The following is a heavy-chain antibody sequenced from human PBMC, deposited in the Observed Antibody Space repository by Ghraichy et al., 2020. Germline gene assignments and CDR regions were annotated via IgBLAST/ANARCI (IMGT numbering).Heavy chain of an antibody. D-gene: IGHD2-15*01. CDR3: ARVSGGFDY. CDR2: INSDGSTT. V-gene: IGHV3-74*01. CDR1: GFTFSSYW. J-gene: IGHJ4*02. Sequence: RGSLNISCAASGFTFSSYWMHWVRQAPGKGLVWVSRINSDGSTTTYADSVKGRFTISRDNAKNTLYLQMNSLRAEDTAVYYCARVSGGFDYWGQGTLVTVSS.